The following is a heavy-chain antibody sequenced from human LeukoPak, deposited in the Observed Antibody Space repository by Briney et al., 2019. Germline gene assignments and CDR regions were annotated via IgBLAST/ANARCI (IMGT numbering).Heavy chain of an antibody. CDR1: GFTFSSYG. V-gene: IGHV3-30*03. J-gene: IGHJ4*02. CDR3: VCHRGFDY. CDR2: ISYDGSNK. Sequence: PGRSLRLSCAASGFTFSSYGMHWVRLAPGKGLEWVAVISYDGSNKYYADSVKGRFTISRDNSKNTLYLQMNSLRAEDTAVYYCVCHRGFDYWGQGTLVTVSS. D-gene: IGHD1-14*01.